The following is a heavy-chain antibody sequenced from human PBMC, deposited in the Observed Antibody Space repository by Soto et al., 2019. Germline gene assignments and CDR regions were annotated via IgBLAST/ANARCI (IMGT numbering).Heavy chain of an antibody. D-gene: IGHD1-20*01. V-gene: IGHV3-30*18. CDR3: AKSISGTRYWYYGMDV. CDR2: ISYDGSNK. J-gene: IGHJ6*02. Sequence: PGGSLRLSCAASGFTFSSYGIHWVRQAPGKGLEWVAVISYDGSNKYYADSVKGRFTISRDNSKNTLYLQMNSLRAEDTAEYYCAKSISGTRYWYYGMDVWGQGTTVTVSS. CDR1: GFTFSSYG.